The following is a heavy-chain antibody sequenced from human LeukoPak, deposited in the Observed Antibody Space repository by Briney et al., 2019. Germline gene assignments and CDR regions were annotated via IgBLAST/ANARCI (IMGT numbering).Heavy chain of an antibody. CDR2: IYYSGST. CDR1: GGSISSYY. CDR3: VREIAVAGTAFDI. J-gene: IGHJ3*02. D-gene: IGHD6-19*01. V-gene: IGHV4-59*01. Sequence: SETLSLTCTVSGGSISSYYWSWIRQPPGKGLEWIGYIYYSGSTNYSPSLKSRVTISVDTSKNQFSLKLSSVTAADTAVYYCVREIAVAGTAFDIWGQGTMVTVSS.